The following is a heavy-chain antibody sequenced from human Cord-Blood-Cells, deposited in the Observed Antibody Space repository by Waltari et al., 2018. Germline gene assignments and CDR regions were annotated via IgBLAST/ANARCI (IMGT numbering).Heavy chain of an antibody. Sequence: QVQLVQSGAEVKKPGASVKVSCKASGYTFTGYYMHWVRQAPGQGLEWMGWINPNSGGTNYAQKFQGRVTMTRDTSISTAYMELSRLRSDDTAVYYCARDAYYDFWSGYPDAFDIWGQGTMVTVSS. CDR1: GYTFTGYY. D-gene: IGHD3-3*01. J-gene: IGHJ3*02. CDR2: INPNSGGT. V-gene: IGHV1-2*02. CDR3: ARDAYYDFWSGYPDAFDI.